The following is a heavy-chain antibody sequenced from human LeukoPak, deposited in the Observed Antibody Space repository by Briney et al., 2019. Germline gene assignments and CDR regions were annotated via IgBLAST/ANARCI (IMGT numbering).Heavy chain of an antibody. CDR2: IYYSGST. D-gene: IGHD3-22*01. Sequence: PSETLSLTCAVSGGSVSSRSDYWAWIRQPPGKGLEWIGLIYYSGSTYYNPSLKSRVIISVDTSKNQFPLKLSSVTATDTAMYYCARLSGDSSGPYYDGFDIWGQGTMVTVSS. CDR1: GGSVSSRSDY. CDR3: ARLSGDSSGPYYDGFDI. V-gene: IGHV4-39*01. J-gene: IGHJ3*02.